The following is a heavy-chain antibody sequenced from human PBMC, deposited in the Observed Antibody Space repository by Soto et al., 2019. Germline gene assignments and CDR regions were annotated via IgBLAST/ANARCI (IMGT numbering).Heavy chain of an antibody. V-gene: IGHV1-18*01. CDR1: GYTFTSYG. CDR2: ISAYNGNT. J-gene: IGHJ4*02. CDR3: ARDPSRFLEWLFAYDY. D-gene: IGHD3-3*01. Sequence: ASVKVSCKASGYTFTSYGINWVRQAPGQGLEWMGWISAYNGNTNYAQKLQGRVTMTTDTSTSTAYMELRSLRSDDTAVYYCARDPSRFLEWLFAYDYWGQGTLVTVSS.